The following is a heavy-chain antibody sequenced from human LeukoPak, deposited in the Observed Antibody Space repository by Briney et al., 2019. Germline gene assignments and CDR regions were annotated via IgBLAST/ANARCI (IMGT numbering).Heavy chain of an antibody. D-gene: IGHD1-26*01. CDR2: IYSGGST. Sequence: GGSLRLSCAASGFTVSSNYMSWVRQAPGKGLEWVSVIYSGGSTYYPGSVKGRFTISRENAKNSLYLQMNSLRAGDTAVYYCARVAGGSYYDYWGQGTLVTVSS. CDR3: ARVAGGSYYDY. J-gene: IGHJ4*02. CDR1: GFTVSSNY. V-gene: IGHV3-53*01.